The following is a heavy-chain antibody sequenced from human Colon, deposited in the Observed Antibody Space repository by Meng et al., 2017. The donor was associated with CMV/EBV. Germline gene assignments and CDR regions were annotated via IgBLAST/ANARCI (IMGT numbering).Heavy chain of an antibody. CDR1: GFMFSNNV. D-gene: IGHD3-16*01. CDR3: VRGRYYGVTFGTAPFFDY. J-gene: IGHJ4*02. Sequence: GGSLRLSCVGSGFMFSNNVMNWVRQAPGKGLEWVALISNDATIKYFADSVKGRFTISRDNSNNTVFLHMSSLRPGDTAVYYCVRGRYYGVTFGTAPFFDYWGQGTLVTVSS. V-gene: IGHV3-30-3*01. CDR2: ISNDATIK.